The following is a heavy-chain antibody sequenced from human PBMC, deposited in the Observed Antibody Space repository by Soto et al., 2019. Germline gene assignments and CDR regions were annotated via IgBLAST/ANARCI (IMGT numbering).Heavy chain of an antibody. CDR2: INHSGST. J-gene: IGHJ5*02. V-gene: IGHV4-34*01. Sequence: SETLSLTCAVYGGSFSGYYWSWIRQPPGKGLEWIGEINHSGSTNYNPSLKSRVTISVDTSKNQFSLKLSPVTAADTAVYYCARRRTDTAMVIFNWFDPWGQGTLVTVSS. D-gene: IGHD5-18*01. CDR1: GGSFSGYY. CDR3: ARRRTDTAMVIFNWFDP.